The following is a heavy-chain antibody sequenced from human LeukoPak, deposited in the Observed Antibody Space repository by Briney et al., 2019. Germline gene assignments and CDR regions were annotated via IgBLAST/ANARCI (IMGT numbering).Heavy chain of an antibody. J-gene: IGHJ4*02. CDR3: ARQLDSSGFNFDY. D-gene: IGHD3-22*01. CDR1: GDSISSYY. V-gene: IGHV4-59*08. Sequence: KTSETLSLTCTVSGDSISSYYWLWIRQPPGKGLEWIGYIYYSGSTNYNPSLKSRVTISVDTSKNQFSLKLSSVTAADTAVYYCARQLDSSGFNFDYWGQGTLVTVSS. CDR2: IYYSGST.